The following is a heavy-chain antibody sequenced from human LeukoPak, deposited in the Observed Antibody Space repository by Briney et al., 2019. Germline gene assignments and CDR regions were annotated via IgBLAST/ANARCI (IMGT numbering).Heavy chain of an antibody. CDR2: IDVSRGST. J-gene: IGHJ4*02. CDR1: AYIFTRYD. CDR3: ARVRYDSSGPFFDY. V-gene: IGHV1-46*01. D-gene: IGHD3-22*01. Sequence: GASVKVSCKASAYIFTRYDMHWVRQAPGQGLEWMGIIDVSRGSTSYAQNFQGGITMTRDTSTTTVYMELSNLRSEDTAVYYCARVRYDSSGPFFDYWGQGTLVIVSS.